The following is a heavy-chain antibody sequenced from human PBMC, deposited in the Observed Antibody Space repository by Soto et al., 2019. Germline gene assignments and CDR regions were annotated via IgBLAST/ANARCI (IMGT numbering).Heavy chain of an antibody. Sequence: TLSLTCTVSGGSISSSSYYWGWIRQPPGKGLEWIGSIYYSGSTYYNPSLKSRVTISVDTSKNQFSLKLSSVTAADTAVYYCARHVITMVRGAHYFDYWGQGTLVTVSS. CDR1: GGSISSSSYY. CDR3: ARHVITMVRGAHYFDY. D-gene: IGHD3-10*01. J-gene: IGHJ4*02. V-gene: IGHV4-39*01. CDR2: IYYSGST.